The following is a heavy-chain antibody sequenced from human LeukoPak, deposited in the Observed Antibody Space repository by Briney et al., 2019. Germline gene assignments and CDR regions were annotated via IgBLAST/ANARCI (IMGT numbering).Heavy chain of an antibody. CDR1: GGSISSYY. J-gene: IGHJ4*02. D-gene: IGHD3-22*01. Sequence: SETLSLTCTVSGGSISSYYWSWIRQPPGEGLEWIGYVFHSGSTNYNPSLKSRVTISVDTSKNQFSLKLTSVTAADTAVYYCARDSSGYYRIDYWGQGTLVTVSS. CDR2: VFHSGST. CDR3: ARDSSGYYRIDY. V-gene: IGHV4-59*08.